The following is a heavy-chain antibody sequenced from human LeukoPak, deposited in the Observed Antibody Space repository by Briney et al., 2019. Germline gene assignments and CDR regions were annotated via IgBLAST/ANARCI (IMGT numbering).Heavy chain of an antibody. CDR1: VTFSNAW. Sequence: GGSLRLSCAASVTFSNAWMNWVRQAPGKGLEWVSVIYSGGSTYYADSVKGRFTISRDNSKNTLYLQMNSLRAEDTAVYYCAKDSEMATIDFGGQGTLVTVSS. D-gene: IGHD5-24*01. J-gene: IGHJ4*02. V-gene: IGHV3-53*01. CDR3: AKDSEMATIDF. CDR2: IYSGGST.